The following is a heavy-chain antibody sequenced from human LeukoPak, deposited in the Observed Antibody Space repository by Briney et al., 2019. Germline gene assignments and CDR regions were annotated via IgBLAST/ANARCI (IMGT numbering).Heavy chain of an antibody. Sequence: ASVKVSCKASGYTFTNYGINWVRQAPGQGLEWMGWIDPNSGDTNYAQKFQGRVTMTRDTSISTAYMEVSRLTSDDTAVYYCAREFMTTVTLDVWGEGTTVTVSS. CDR2: IDPNSGDT. V-gene: IGHV1-2*02. D-gene: IGHD4-17*01. CDR1: GYTFTNYG. CDR3: AREFMTTVTLDV. J-gene: IGHJ6*04.